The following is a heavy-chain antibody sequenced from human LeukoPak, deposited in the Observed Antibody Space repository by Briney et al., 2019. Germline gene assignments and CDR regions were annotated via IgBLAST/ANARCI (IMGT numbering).Heavy chain of an antibody. D-gene: IGHD1-26*01. CDR3: AKWEGDPQFFDS. Sequence: GASVKVSCKASGGTFNRYGFSWVRQATGQGLEWMGGIIPLFDVANYAQKLQDRVTITADESTSTVYMELSSLRSDDTAVYFCAKWEGDPQFFDSWGQGTLVTVSS. CDR2: IIPLFDVA. V-gene: IGHV1-69*01. J-gene: IGHJ5*01. CDR1: GGTFNRYG.